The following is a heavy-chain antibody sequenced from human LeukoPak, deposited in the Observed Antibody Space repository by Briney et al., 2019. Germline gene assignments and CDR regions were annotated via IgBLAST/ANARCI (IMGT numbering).Heavy chain of an antibody. J-gene: IGHJ4*02. CDR1: GFDFSTFA. Sequence: GGPLRLFCAASGFDFSTFAMLWVRQAPGKGLDWVAFIGSGGNNKYYADYVKGRFTISRDNSENTLYLQMSSLRDEDTAVYYCAKDLLTSGWGSFDYWGQGALVTVSS. D-gene: IGHD6-19*01. CDR2: IGSGGNNK. CDR3: AKDLLTSGWGSFDY. V-gene: IGHV3-30*02.